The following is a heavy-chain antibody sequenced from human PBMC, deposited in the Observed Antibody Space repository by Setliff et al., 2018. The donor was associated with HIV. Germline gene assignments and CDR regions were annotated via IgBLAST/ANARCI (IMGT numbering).Heavy chain of an antibody. CDR2: IYTSGST. CDR1: GGSISSGSYY. Sequence: SETLSLTCTVSGGSISSGSYYWSWIRQPAGKGLEWIGRIYTSGSTNYNPSLQSRVTILIDPSKNQFSLRLSSVTAADTAIYYCVGIYADYSYYLDVWGKGTTVTVSS. CDR3: VGIYADYSYYLDV. V-gene: IGHV4-61*02. J-gene: IGHJ6*03. D-gene: IGHD4-17*01.